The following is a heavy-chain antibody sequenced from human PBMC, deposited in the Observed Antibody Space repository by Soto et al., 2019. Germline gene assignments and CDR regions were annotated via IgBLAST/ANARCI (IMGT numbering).Heavy chain of an antibody. CDR3: TSLYSSGRHLDY. V-gene: IGHV3-49*04. Sequence: RRLSCTASGFTFGDYAMSWVRQAPGKGLEWVGFIRSKAYGGTTEYAASVKGRFTISRDDSKSIAYLQMNSLKTEDTAVYYCTSLYSSGRHLDYWGQGTLVTVSS. CDR1: GFTFGDYA. J-gene: IGHJ4*02. CDR2: IRSKAYGGTT. D-gene: IGHD6-19*01.